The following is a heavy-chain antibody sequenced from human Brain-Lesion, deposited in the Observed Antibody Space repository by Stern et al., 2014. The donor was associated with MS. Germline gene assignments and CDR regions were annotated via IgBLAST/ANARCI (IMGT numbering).Heavy chain of an antibody. CDR1: GNTFTNRY. CDR3: AEGGSYGFVY. CDR2: ITPFTGNT. J-gene: IGHJ4*02. D-gene: IGHD4-17*01. V-gene: IGHV1-45*02. Sequence: QVQLVQSGAEVKKTGSSVKVSCQASGNTFTNRYLHWVRQAPGQALEWMGWITPFTGNTNYAQNFQDRVTITMYRSMSTAYMDLSSLRSDDTAIYFCAEGGSYGFVYWGQGTLVTVSS.